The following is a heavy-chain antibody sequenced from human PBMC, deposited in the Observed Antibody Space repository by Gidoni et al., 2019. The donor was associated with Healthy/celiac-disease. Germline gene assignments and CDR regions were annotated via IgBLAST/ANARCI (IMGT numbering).Heavy chain of an antibody. CDR2: IIPILGIA. D-gene: IGHD1-1*01. CDR3: ARRKGQLSDAFDI. V-gene: IGHV1-69*02. Sequence: QVQLVQSGAEVKKPGSSVKVSFKASGGTFSSYTISWVRQAPGQGLEWMGRIIPILGIANYAQKFQGRVTITADKSTSTAYMELSSLRSEDTAVYYCARRKGQLSDAFDIWGQGTMVTVSS. CDR1: GGTFSSYT. J-gene: IGHJ3*02.